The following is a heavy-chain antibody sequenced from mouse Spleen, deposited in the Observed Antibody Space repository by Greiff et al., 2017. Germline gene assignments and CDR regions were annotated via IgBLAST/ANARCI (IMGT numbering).Heavy chain of an antibody. Sequence: EVKLQESGGGLVQPGGSLKLSCAASGFDFSRYWMSWVRQSPGKGLEWIGDINPDSSTINYTPSLTDKFIISRDNAKTTRYLQMSKVRSKDTVLNYCARRGRIYYYGRGRLFFDHWGQGNTLTVSS. V-gene: IGHV4-1*02. J-gene: IGHJ2*01. CDR1: GFDFSRYW. CDR2: INPDSSTI. D-gene: IGHD1-1*01. CDR3: ARRGRIYYYGRGRLFFDH.